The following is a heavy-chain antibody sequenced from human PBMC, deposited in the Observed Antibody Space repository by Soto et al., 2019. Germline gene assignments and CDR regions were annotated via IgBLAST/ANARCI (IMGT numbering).Heavy chain of an antibody. Sequence: SETLSLTCTVSGGSIISGDCYWGWIRQPPGKALEWIGYINYSGFTQYNASLNSRVTITVDTSKNHFSLRVNSATAADTAVYYCARSYCRGDCYFDYWGQGKLVTVSS. CDR3: ARSYCRGDCYFDY. J-gene: IGHJ4*02. V-gene: IGHV4-30-4*01. D-gene: IGHD2-21*02. CDR2: INYSGFT. CDR1: GGSIISGDCY.